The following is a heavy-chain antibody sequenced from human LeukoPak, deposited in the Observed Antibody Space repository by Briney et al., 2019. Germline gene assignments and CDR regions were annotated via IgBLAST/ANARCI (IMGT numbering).Heavy chain of an antibody. CDR2: ISSSSSTI. V-gene: IGHV3-48*02. CDR3: ARAFYGDYGMDV. D-gene: IGHD4-17*01. Sequence: GGSLRLSCAASGFTFSTYSMNWVRQAPGKGVEWVSYISSSSSTIHYADSVRGRFTISRDNAKNSLYLQINSPRDEDTAVYYCARAFYGDYGMDVWGQGTTVTVSS. J-gene: IGHJ6*02. CDR1: GFTFSTYS.